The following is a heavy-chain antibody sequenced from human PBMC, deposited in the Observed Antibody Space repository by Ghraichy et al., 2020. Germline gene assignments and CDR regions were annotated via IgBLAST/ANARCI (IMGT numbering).Heavy chain of an antibody. CDR1: GYTFTTYG. CDR2: INSYNGDT. D-gene: IGHD2-8*02. CDR3: ARGGPYCSGGVCYFLDS. Sequence: ASVKVSCKASGYTFTTYGLTWLRQAPGQGLEWMGWINSYNGDTKYAQKVQGRVTMNTDTSTSTAYMELRSLRSDDTAVYYCARGGPYCSGGVCYFLDSWGQGTLVTVSS. J-gene: IGHJ4*02. V-gene: IGHV1-18*01.